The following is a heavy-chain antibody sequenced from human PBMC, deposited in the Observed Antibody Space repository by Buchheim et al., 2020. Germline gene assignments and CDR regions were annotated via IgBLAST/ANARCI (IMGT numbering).Heavy chain of an antibody. J-gene: IGHJ6*02. CDR3: ARGDYGDYVYYGMDV. D-gene: IGHD4-17*01. V-gene: IGHV4-39*02. Sequence: QLQLQESGPGLVKPSETLSLNCTVSGVSINISSYNWGWIRQPPGKGLEWIGTIYYSGSTSYNPSLKSRLTISVDSSKNRISLKLSSVTAADTAVYYCARGDYGDYVYYGMDVWGQGTT. CDR2: IYYSGST. CDR1: GVSINISSYN.